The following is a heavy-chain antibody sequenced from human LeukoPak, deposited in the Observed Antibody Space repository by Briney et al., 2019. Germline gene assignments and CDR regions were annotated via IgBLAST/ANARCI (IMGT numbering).Heavy chain of an antibody. CDR1: GGSISSSSYY. CDR3: ARHRGELNSGMDY. Sequence: PSETLSLTCTVSGGSISSSSYYWGWIRQPPGKGLEWIGSIYYIGGTYYNPSLKSRVTISVDTSKNQFSLKLSSVTAADTAVYYCARHRGELNSGMDYWGQGTLVTVSS. D-gene: IGHD6-19*01. J-gene: IGHJ4*02. V-gene: IGHV4-39*01. CDR2: IYYIGGT.